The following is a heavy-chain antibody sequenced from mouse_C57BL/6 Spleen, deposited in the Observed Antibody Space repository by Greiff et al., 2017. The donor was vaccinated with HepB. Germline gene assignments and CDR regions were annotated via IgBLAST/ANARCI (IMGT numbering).Heavy chain of an antibody. CDR2: IYPGDGDT. V-gene: IGHV1-82*01. Sequence: QVQLQQSGPELVKPGASVKISCKASGYAFSSSWMNWVKQRPGKGLEWIGRIYPGDGDTNYNGKFKGKATLTADKSSSTAYMQLSSLTSEDSAVYFCARDSNYASYYAMDYWGQGTSVTVSS. CDR1: GYAFSSSW. J-gene: IGHJ4*01. D-gene: IGHD2-5*01. CDR3: ARDSNYASYYAMDY.